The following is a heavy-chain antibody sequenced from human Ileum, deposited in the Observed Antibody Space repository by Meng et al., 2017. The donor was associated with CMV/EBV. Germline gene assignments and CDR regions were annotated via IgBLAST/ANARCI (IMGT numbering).Heavy chain of an antibody. Sequence: ASVKVFCKASGYTFTGYYMHWVRQAPGQGLEWMGWINPNSGGTNYAQKFQGRVTMTRDTSISTAYMELSRLRSDDTAVYYCARDVELLGFGDQSNWFDPWGQGTLVTVSS. V-gene: IGHV1-2*02. J-gene: IGHJ5*02. CDR1: GYTFTGYY. D-gene: IGHD3-10*01. CDR2: INPNSGGT. CDR3: ARDVELLGFGDQSNWFDP.